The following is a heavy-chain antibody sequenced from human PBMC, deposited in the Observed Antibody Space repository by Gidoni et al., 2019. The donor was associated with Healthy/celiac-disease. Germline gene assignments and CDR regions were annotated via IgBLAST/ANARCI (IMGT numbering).Heavy chain of an antibody. J-gene: IGHJ3*02. CDR3: ARHQGRHPGVDDAFDI. D-gene: IGHD3-10*01. Sequence: EVQLVQSGAEVKKPGESLTISCQVSGSSFTSYWIGWVRQMPGKGLEWMGIIYPGDSDTRYSPSFQGQVTISADKSISTAYLQWSSLKASDTAMYYCARHQGRHPGVDDAFDIWGQGTMVTVSS. CDR2: IYPGDSDT. V-gene: IGHV5-51*01. CDR1: GSSFTSYW.